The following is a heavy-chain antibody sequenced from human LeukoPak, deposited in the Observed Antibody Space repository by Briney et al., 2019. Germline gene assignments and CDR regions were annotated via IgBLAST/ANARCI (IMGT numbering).Heavy chain of an antibody. Sequence: GGSLRLSCAASGFAFSTYWMHWVRQAPGKGLVWVSQTNADGRTTNYADSVKGRFTISRDNAKKTLHLQMNSLKVEDAAVYYCARVLFSGGYCYYFDYWGQGTLVTVSS. J-gene: IGHJ4*02. CDR3: ARVLFSGGYCYYFDY. CDR2: TNADGRTT. V-gene: IGHV3-74*01. D-gene: IGHD3-22*01. CDR1: GFAFSTYW.